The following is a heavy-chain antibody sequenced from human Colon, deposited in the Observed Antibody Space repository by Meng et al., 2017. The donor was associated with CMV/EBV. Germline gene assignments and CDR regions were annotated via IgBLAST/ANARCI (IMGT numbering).Heavy chain of an antibody. J-gene: IGHJ2*01. CDR1: GFTFSSYG. V-gene: IGHV3-30*02. CDR3: ARASYWYFDL. CDR2: IRYDGSNK. Sequence: GESLKISCAASGFTFSSYGMHWVRQAPGKGLEWVAFIRYDGSNKYYADSVKGRFTISRDNSKNTLYLQMNSLRAEDTAVYYCARASYWYFDLWGRGTLVTVSS.